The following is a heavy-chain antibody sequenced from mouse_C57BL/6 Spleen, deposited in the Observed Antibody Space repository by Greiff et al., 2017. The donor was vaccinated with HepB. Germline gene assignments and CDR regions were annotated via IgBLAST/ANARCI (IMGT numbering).Heavy chain of an antibody. J-gene: IGHJ4*01. CDR1: GFTFSSYA. D-gene: IGHD1-1*01. V-gene: IGHV5-4*01. Sequence: DVMLVESGGGLVKPGGSLKLSCAASGFTFSSYAMSWVRQTPEKRLEWVATISDGGSYTYYPDNVKGRFTISRDNAKNNLYLQMSHLKSEDTAMYYCARDSYYYGRGGNAMDYWGQGTSVTVSS. CDR2: ISDGGSYT. CDR3: ARDSYYYGRGGNAMDY.